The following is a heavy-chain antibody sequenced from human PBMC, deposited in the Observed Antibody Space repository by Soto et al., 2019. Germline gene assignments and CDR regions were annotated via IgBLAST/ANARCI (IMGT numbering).Heavy chain of an antibody. J-gene: IGHJ5*02. CDR1: GFTFSSYS. CDR3: ARASAALNWFDP. CDR2: ISSSSSTI. Sequence: EVQLVESGGGLVQRGGSLRLSCAASGFTFSSYSMNWDRQAPGKGLERVSYISSSSSTIYYADSVKGRFTISRDNAKNSLYLQMNSLRDEDTAVYYCARASAALNWFDPWGQGTLVTVSS. V-gene: IGHV3-48*02. D-gene: IGHD2-2*01.